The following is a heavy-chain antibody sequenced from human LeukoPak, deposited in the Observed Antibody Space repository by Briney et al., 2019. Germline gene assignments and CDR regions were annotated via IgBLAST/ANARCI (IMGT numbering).Heavy chain of an antibody. V-gene: IGHV4-59*01. D-gene: IGHD3-22*01. J-gene: IGHJ3*02. CDR2: IYYSGST. CDR1: GGSISSYY. CDR3: ARGARNYYDSSGPSAFDI. Sequence: PSETLSLTCTVSGGSISSYYWSWSRQPPGKGLGWIGYIYYSGSTNHNLSLQSRVTISVDMSKTQFSLKLSSMTAADTAVYYCARGARNYYDSSGPSAFDIWGQGTMVTVSS.